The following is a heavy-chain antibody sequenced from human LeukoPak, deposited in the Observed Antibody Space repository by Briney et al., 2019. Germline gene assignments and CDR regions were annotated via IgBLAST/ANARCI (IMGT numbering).Heavy chain of an antibody. CDR2: VHLDGRT. D-gene: IGHD3-3*01. J-gene: IGHJ4*02. Sequence: SETLSLTCDVSGGSVTSTNWWTWVRQPPGKGLEWIGEVHLDGRTNYNPSLKSRLIMSVDLPEHHISLKLTSVTAADTAVYYCAREGGFYRPLDYSGQGTLVTVSS. V-gene: IGHV4-4*02. CDR3: AREGGFYRPLDY. CDR1: GGSVTSTNW.